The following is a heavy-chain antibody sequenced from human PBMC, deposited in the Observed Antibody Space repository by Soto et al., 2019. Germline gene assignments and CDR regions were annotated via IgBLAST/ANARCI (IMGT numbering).Heavy chain of an antibody. CDR1: GGTFSSYA. V-gene: IGHV1-69*13. CDR2: IIPIFGTA. D-gene: IGHD6-19*01. CDR3: ASPAGIAVAGRYYYYGMDV. J-gene: IGHJ6*02. Sequence: SVKVSCKASGGTFSSYAISWVRQAPGQGLEWMGGIIPIFGTANYAQKFQGRVTITADESTSTAYMELSSLRSEDTAVYYCASPAGIAVAGRYYYYGMDVWGQGTTVTSP.